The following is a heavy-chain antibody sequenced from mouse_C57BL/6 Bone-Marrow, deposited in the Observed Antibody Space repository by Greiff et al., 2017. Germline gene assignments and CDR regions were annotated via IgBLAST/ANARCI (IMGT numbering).Heavy chain of an antibody. Sequence: QVQLQQPGAELVKPGASVKMSCKASGYTFTSYWITWVKQRPGQGLEWIGDIYPGSGSTNYNEKFKSKATLTVDTSSSTAYMQLSSLTSEDSAVYYCARIWPNYYGSSYDAMDYWGQGTSVTVSS. J-gene: IGHJ4*01. D-gene: IGHD1-1*01. V-gene: IGHV1-55*01. CDR1: GYTFTSYW. CDR3: ARIWPNYYGSSYDAMDY. CDR2: IYPGSGST.